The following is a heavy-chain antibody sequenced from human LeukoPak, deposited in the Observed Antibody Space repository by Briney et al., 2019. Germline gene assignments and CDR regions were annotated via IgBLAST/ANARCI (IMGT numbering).Heavy chain of an antibody. CDR2: IKPDGSEK. D-gene: IGHD6-6*01. V-gene: IGHV3-7*01. Sequence: GGSLRLSCAASGFTFITSWMSWLRQAPGKGLEWVAHIKPDGSEKYYVDSVKGRFTISRDNAKNSLSLQMNSLRAEDTAVYYCASWTSSSSNYWGQGTLVTVSS. CDR3: ASWTSSSSNY. CDR1: GFTFITSW. J-gene: IGHJ4*02.